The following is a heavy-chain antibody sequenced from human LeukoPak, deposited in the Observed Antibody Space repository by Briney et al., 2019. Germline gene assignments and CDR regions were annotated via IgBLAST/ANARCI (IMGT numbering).Heavy chain of an antibody. V-gene: IGHV3-23*01. CDR2: LSASGGSS. J-gene: IGHJ4*02. Sequence: GGSLRLSCAASGFTFSSYAMIWVRQAPGKGLEWVSGLSASGGSSYYADSVKGRFTISRDNSKNTLFLQMISLRAEDTAVYFCARGSWHNVLCGVFIYWGQGTLVTVSS. D-gene: IGHD6-13*01. CDR1: GFTFSSYA. CDR3: ARGSWHNVLCGVFIY.